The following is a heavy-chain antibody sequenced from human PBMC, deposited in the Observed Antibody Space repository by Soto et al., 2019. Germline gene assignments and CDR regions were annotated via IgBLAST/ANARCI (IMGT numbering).Heavy chain of an antibody. J-gene: IGHJ6*02. CDR1: GYSFTSYW. CDR2: IYPGDSDT. V-gene: IGHV5-51*01. Sequence: GESLKISCKGSGYSFTSYWIGWVRQMPGKGLEWMGIIYPGDSDTRYSPSFQGQVTISADKSISTAYLQWSSLKASDTAMYYCARHGSGYCTNGVCYNDYYYGMDVWGQGTTVTVSS. D-gene: IGHD2-8*01. CDR3: ARHGSGYCTNGVCYNDYYYGMDV.